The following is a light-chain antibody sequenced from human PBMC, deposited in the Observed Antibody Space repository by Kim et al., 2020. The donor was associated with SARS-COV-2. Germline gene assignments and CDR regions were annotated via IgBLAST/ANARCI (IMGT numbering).Light chain of an antibody. CDR2: VAS. Sequence: ASGGDRVTITCRASQDIANSLAWYQQKPGKVPQVLIYVASTLQSGVPSRFSGSGSGTEFTLTIGSLQTEDVATYYCQKYNSAPWTFGPGTKVDIK. CDR3: QKYNSAPWT. J-gene: IGKJ1*01. CDR1: QDIANS. V-gene: IGKV1-27*01.